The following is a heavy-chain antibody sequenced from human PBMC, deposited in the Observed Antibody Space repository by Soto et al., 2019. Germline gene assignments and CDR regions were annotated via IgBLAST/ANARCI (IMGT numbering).Heavy chain of an antibody. CDR2: IKQDGSEK. CDR1: GFTFSSYW. Sequence: GGSLRLSCAASGFTFSSYWMSWVRQAPGKGLEWVANIKQDGSEKYYVDSVKGRFTISRDNAKNSLYLQMNRLRAEDTAVYYCEIFSRSFYYYYGMDVWGQGTTVTVSS. J-gene: IGHJ6*02. CDR3: EIFSRSFYYYYGMDV. D-gene: IGHD6-6*01. V-gene: IGHV3-7*01.